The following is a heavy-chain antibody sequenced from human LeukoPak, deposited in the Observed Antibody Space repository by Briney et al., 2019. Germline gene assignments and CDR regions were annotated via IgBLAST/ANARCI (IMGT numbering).Heavy chain of an antibody. CDR3: AELGITMIGGV. Sequence: GGSLRLSCAASGFTFSSYEMYWVRQAPRKGLEWVSYISNSGSTIYYADSVKGRFTISRDNAKNSLYLQMNSLRAEDTAVYYCAELGITMIGGVWGKGTTVTISS. J-gene: IGHJ6*04. CDR1: GFTFSSYE. D-gene: IGHD3-10*02. CDR2: ISNSGSTI. V-gene: IGHV3-48*03.